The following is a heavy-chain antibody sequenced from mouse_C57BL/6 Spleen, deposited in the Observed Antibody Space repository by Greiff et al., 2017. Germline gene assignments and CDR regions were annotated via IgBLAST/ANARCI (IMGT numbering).Heavy chain of an antibody. J-gene: IGHJ4*01. CDR3: ARRGDSNYDYAMDY. D-gene: IGHD2-5*01. V-gene: IGHV2-2*01. CDR1: GFSLTSYG. CDR2: IWRGGST. Sequence: VKLQESGPGLVQPSQSLSITCTVSGFSLTSYGVHWVRQSPGKGLEWLGVIWRGGSTVYNAAFISRLSISKDNSKSQVFFKMNRLQADDTAIYYCARRGDSNYDYAMDYWGQGASVTVSS.